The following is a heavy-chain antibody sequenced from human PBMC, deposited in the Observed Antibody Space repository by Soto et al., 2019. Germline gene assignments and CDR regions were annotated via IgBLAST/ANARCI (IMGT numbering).Heavy chain of an antibody. CDR1: GYSFTTFL. V-gene: IGHV5-10-1*01. Sequence: EVQLVQSGAEVKKPGESLRISCKGSGYSFTTFLISWVRQMPGKGLEWMGTIDPGDSYTNYSPSFQGHVTISSDKSISTAYLQWSSLKASDTAIYYCARRCSPNIAGAFSAFPIWGQGTVVTVSS. J-gene: IGHJ3*02. D-gene: IGHD1-26*01. CDR2: IDPGDSYT. CDR3: ARRCSPNIAGAFSAFPI.